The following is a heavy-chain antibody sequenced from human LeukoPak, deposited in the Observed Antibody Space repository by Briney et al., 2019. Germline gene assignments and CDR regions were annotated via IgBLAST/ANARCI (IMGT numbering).Heavy chain of an antibody. Sequence: GASVKVSCKASGYTFTSYDINWVRQATGQGLEWMGWMNPNSGNTGYAQKFQGRVTMTRNTSISTAYMELSSLRSEDTAVYYCAREFSSSWLTYYYYYMDVWGKGTTVTVSS. D-gene: IGHD6-13*01. CDR3: AREFSSSWLTYYYYYMDV. CDR1: GYTFTSYD. V-gene: IGHV1-8*01. CDR2: MNPNSGNT. J-gene: IGHJ6*03.